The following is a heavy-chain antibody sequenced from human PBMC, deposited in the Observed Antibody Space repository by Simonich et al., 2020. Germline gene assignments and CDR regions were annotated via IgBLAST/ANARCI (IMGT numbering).Heavy chain of an antibody. J-gene: IGHJ3*02. CDR3: ARHAGFAFDI. D-gene: IGHD6-13*01. CDR1: GGSISSSSYY. V-gene: IGHV4-39*01. CDR2: IYYRGST. Sequence: QLQLQESGPGLVKPSETLSLTCTVSGGSISSSSYYWGWIRQPPGKGLEWIGSIYYRGSTYYNPSLKMRVTISVDTSKNQFSLKLSSVTAADTAVYYCARHAGFAFDIWGQGTMVTVSS.